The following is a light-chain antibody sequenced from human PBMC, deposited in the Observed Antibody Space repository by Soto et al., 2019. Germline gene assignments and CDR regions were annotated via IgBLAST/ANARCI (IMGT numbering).Light chain of an antibody. CDR3: QQYGSSGT. J-gene: IGKJ4*02. Sequence: TEYTQCPGTGNRVAGERATISYRASQSVSNNYLAWYQQKPGQAPRLLIYGASNRATGIPDRFSGSGSGTDFTLTISRLEPEDFAVYYCQQYGSSGTFGEGTKVDIK. CDR1: QSVSNNY. V-gene: IGKV3-20*01. CDR2: GAS.